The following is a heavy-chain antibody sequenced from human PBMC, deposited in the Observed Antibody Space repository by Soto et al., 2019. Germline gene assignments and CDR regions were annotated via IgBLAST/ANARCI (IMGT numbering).Heavy chain of an antibody. CDR1: GFSLSTSGVG. CDR3: AHSRGAPGHLAY. CDR2: IYWDDDK. D-gene: IGHD2-2*01. Sequence: SGPTLVNPTQTLTLTCTFSGFSLSTSGVGVGWIRQPPGRALEWLALIYWDDDKRYSPSLKSRVTITKDTSKNQVVLTVTNMDPVDTATYYCAHSRGAPGHLAYSGQGTFVTVSA. J-gene: IGHJ4*02. V-gene: IGHV2-5*02.